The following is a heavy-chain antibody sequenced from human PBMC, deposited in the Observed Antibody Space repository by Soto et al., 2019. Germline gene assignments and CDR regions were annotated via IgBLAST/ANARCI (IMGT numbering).Heavy chain of an antibody. V-gene: IGHV3-30*18. Sequence: QVQLVESGGGVVQPGRSLRLSCAASGFTFSAYGMHWVRQAPGKGLEWVAVISYDGSNKYYADSVKGRFTISRDNSKNTLYLQMNGLRAEDTAVYYCAKEGWGGYCSGGRCYHPQGMDVWGQGTTVTVSS. CDR1: GFTFSAYG. J-gene: IGHJ6*02. D-gene: IGHD2-15*01. CDR2: ISYDGSNK. CDR3: AKEGWGGYCSGGRCYHPQGMDV.